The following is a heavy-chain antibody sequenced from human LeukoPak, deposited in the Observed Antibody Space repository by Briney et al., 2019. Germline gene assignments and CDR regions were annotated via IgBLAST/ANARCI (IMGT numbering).Heavy chain of an antibody. Sequence: GASVKVSCKASGYTFTSYYMHWVRQAPGQGLEWMGIINPSGGSTSYAQKFQGRVTMTRDTSISTAYMELSRLRSDDTAVYYCARGYRYTVYDSSGYYLRLWGQGTLVTVSS. V-gene: IGHV1-46*01. J-gene: IGHJ4*02. CDR3: ARGYRYTVYDSSGYYLRL. CDR2: INPSGGST. D-gene: IGHD3-22*01. CDR1: GYTFTSYY.